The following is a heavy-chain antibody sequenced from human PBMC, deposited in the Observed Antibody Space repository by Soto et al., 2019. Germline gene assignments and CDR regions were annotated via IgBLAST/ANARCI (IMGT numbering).Heavy chain of an antibody. J-gene: IGHJ6*02. Sequence: SVKVSCKASGGTFSSYAISWVRQAPGQGLEWMGGIIPIFGTANYAQKFQGRVTITADESTSTAYMELSSLRSEDTAVYYCARLLTRPSNRYCYYYYGMDVWGQGTTVTVSS. V-gene: IGHV1-69*13. CDR1: GGTFSSYA. CDR2: IIPIFGTA. CDR3: ARLLTRPSNRYCYYYYGMDV. D-gene: IGHD4-4*01.